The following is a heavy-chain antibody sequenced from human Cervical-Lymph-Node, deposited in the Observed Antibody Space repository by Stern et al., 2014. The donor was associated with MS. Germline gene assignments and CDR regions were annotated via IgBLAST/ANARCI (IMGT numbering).Heavy chain of an antibody. V-gene: IGHV1-2*06. CDR3: ARQGLSGAFDI. CDR1: RFTFTAYY. CDR2: INCNTGGT. Sequence: QLVQSGAEVKKPGASVMVSCKASRFTFTAYYMHWVRQAPGQGLEWMGRINCNTGGTDYEQNFQGRVTMTRDTSNTTAYMELSGLTFDDTAVYYCARQGLSGAFDIWGQGTMVTVSS. J-gene: IGHJ3*02. D-gene: IGHD2/OR15-2a*01.